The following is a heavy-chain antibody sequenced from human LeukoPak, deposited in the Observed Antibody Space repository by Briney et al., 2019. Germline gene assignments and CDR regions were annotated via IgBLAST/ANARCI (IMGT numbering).Heavy chain of an antibody. CDR2: IYYSGST. V-gene: IGHV4-59*01. D-gene: IGHD2-8*02. CDR1: GGSISSYY. Sequence: SETLSLTCTVSGGSISSYYWSWIRQPPGKGLEGIGYIYYSGSTNYNPSLKSRVTISVDTSKNQFSLKLSSVTAADTAVYYCARSFWSYYYMDVWGKGTTVTVSS. CDR3: ARSFWSYYYMDV. J-gene: IGHJ6*03.